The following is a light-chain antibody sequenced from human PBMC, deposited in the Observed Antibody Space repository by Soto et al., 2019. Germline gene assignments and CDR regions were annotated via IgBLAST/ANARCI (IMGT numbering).Light chain of an antibody. CDR3: ASWDDSVNGRV. V-gene: IGLV1-44*01. Sequence: QSVLTQPPSASGAPGQRVTISCFGSASNIGTYAVNWYQQLPGTAPKLLIYSNDQRPSGVPDRFSGSKSGTSASLAISGLQSDDEADYYCASWDDSVNGRVFGGGTKLTV. J-gene: IGLJ3*02. CDR1: ASNIGTYA. CDR2: SND.